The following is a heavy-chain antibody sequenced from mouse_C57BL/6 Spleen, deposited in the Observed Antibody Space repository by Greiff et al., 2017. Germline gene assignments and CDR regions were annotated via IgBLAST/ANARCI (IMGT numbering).Heavy chain of an antibody. CDR2: IYPGNSDT. J-gene: IGHJ2*01. CDR1: GYTFTSYW. CDR3: TREVYVGNFDY. Sequence: VQLQQSGTVLARPGASVKMSCKTSGYTFTSYWMHWVKQRPGQGLEWIGAIYPGNSDTSYNQKFKGKAKLTAVTSASTAYMEPSSLTNEDSAVYYCTREVYVGNFDYWGQGTTLTVSS. D-gene: IGHD1-1*01. V-gene: IGHV1-5*01.